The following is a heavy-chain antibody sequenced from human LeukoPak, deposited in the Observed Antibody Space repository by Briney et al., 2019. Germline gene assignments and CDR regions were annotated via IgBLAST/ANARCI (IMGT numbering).Heavy chain of an antibody. CDR3: ARIQVGATDFDY. V-gene: IGHV3-33*08. Sequence: PGGSLRLSCVGSGFTFSGYAMTWVRQAPGKGLEWVAVIWYDGSNKYYADSVKGRFTISRDNSKNTLYLQMNSLRAEDTAVYYCARIQVGATDFDYWGQGPLVTVSS. CDR1: GFTFSGYA. J-gene: IGHJ4*02. D-gene: IGHD1-26*01. CDR2: IWYDGSNK.